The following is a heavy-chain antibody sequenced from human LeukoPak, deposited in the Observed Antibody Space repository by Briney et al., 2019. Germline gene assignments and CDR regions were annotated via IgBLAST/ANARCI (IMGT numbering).Heavy chain of an antibody. D-gene: IGHD6-13*01. CDR3: ARDIWVPYPHPITAAGTGADY. CDR2: IRSSSSYM. J-gene: IGHJ4*02. Sequence: GGSLRLSCAASGFTFSSYSMNWVRQAPGRGLEWVSSIRSSSSYMYYAESVKGRFTISRDNAKNSLYLQMNSLRAEDTAVYYCARDIWVPYPHPITAAGTGADYWGQGTLVTVSS. V-gene: IGHV3-21*01. CDR1: GFTFSSYS.